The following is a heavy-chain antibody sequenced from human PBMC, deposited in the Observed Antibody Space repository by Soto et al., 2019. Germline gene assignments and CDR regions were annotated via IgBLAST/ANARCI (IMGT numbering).Heavy chain of an antibody. CDR1: GFSLSTSGMC. Sequence: SGPTLVNPTQTLTLTCTFSGFSLSTSGMCVSWIRQPPGKALEWLALIDWDDDKYYSTSLKTRLTISKDTSKNQVVLTMTNMDPVDTATYYCACIKGGLWPSYFDYWGQGTLVTVSS. CDR3: ACIKGGLWPSYFDY. V-gene: IGHV2-70*01. J-gene: IGHJ4*02. CDR2: IDWDDDK. D-gene: IGHD3-10*01.